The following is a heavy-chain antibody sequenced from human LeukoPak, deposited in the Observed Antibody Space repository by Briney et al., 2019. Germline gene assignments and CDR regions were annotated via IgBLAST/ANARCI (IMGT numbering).Heavy chain of an antibody. J-gene: IGHJ6*03. D-gene: IGHD3-10*02. V-gene: IGHV4-39*01. CDR1: GGSISSSSYY. CDR3: ARHCPGSTYPHLYYYYYMDV. Sequence: SETLSLTCTVSGGSISSSSYYWGWIRQPPGKGLEWIGSIYYSGSTYYNPSLKSRVTISVDTSKNQFSLKLSSVTAADTAVYYCARHCPGSTYPHLYYYYYMDVWGKGTTVTISS. CDR2: IYYSGST.